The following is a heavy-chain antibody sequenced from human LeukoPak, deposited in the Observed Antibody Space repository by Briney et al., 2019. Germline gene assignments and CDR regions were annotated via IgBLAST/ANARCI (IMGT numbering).Heavy chain of an antibody. CDR3: ARDQSRIAARRAYYYGMDV. CDR1: GGTFSNYA. V-gene: IGHV1-69*13. Sequence: SVKVSCKASGGTFSNYAISWVRQAPGQGLEWMGGIIPIFGTANYAQKFQGRVTITADESTSTAYMELSSLRSEDTAVYYCARDQSRIAARRAYYYGMDVWGQGTTVTVSS. D-gene: IGHD6-6*01. CDR2: IIPIFGTA. J-gene: IGHJ6*02.